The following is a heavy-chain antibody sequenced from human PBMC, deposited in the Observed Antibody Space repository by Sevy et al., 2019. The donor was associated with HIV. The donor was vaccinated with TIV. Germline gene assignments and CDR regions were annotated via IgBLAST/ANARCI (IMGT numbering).Heavy chain of an antibody. D-gene: IGHD6-6*01. Sequence: AGSLRLSCAASGFTFSSYAMHWVLQAPGKELEWVAVIAYDGSNKYYADSVKGRFTISRDNSKNTLYLQMNSLRAEDTDVYYCAREGGEIAARPDQLPFDYWGQGTLVTVSS. CDR2: IAYDGSNK. V-gene: IGHV3-30-3*01. CDR3: AREGGEIAARPDQLPFDY. J-gene: IGHJ4*02. CDR1: GFTFSSYA.